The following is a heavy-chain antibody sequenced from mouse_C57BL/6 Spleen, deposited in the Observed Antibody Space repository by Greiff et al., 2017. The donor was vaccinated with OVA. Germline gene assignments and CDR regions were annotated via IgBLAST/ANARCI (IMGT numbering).Heavy chain of an antibody. CDR3: ARWERYFDY. J-gene: IGHJ2*01. CDR1: GYTFTSYW. V-gene: IGHV1-52*01. CDR2: IDPSDSET. D-gene: IGHD4-1*01. Sequence: QVQLQQPGAELVRPGSSVKLSCKASGYTFTSYWMHWVKQRPIQGLEWIGNIDPSDSETHYSQKFKDKATLTVDKSSSTAYMQLSSLTSEDSAVYYCARWERYFDYWGQGTTLTVSS.